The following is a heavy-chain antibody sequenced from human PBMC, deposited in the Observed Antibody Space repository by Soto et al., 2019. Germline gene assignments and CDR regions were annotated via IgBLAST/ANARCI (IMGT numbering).Heavy chain of an antibody. J-gene: IGHJ4*02. Sequence: EVQLVESGGGLVQPGGSLRLSCAASGFTFSTYEMHWVRQAPGKGLEWISYISRGVTTIYYADSVKGRFTISRDSAKNSLYLQMNSLRAEDTAVYYCARGDSGDYGYYVDYWGQGTLVTVSS. D-gene: IGHD4-17*01. V-gene: IGHV3-48*03. CDR2: ISRGVTTI. CDR3: ARGDSGDYGYYVDY. CDR1: GFTFSTYE.